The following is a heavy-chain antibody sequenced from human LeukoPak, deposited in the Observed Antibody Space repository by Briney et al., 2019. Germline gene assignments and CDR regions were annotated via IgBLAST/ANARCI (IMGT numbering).Heavy chain of an antibody. J-gene: IGHJ6*02. D-gene: IGHD1-26*01. Sequence: GESLKISCKGSGYSFTSYWIGWVRQMPGKGPEWMGIIYPGDSDTRYSPSFQGQVTISADKSISTAYLQWSSLKASDTAMYYCARDGGMVGATTSDYYYYGMDVWGQGTTVTVSS. CDR3: ARDGGMVGATTSDYYYYGMDV. CDR2: IYPGDSDT. V-gene: IGHV5-51*01. CDR1: GYSFTSYW.